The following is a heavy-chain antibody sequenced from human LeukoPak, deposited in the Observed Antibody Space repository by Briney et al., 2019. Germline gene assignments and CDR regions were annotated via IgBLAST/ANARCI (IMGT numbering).Heavy chain of an antibody. CDR3: AKQDGRYPTTVTSFDY. CDR2: IRYDGSNK. CDR1: GFTFSSYG. V-gene: IGHV3-30*02. Sequence: GGSLRLSCAASGFTFSSYGMHWVRQAPGKGLEWVAFIRYDGSNKYYADSVKGRFTISRDNSKNTLYLQMNSLRAEDTAVYYCAKQDGRYPTTVTSFDYWGQGTLVTVSS. D-gene: IGHD4-11*01. J-gene: IGHJ4*02.